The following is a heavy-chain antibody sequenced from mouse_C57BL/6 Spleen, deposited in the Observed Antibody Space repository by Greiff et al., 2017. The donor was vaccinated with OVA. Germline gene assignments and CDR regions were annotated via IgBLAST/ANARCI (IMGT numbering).Heavy chain of an antibody. J-gene: IGHJ4*01. CDR2: IYPRSGNT. D-gene: IGHD1-1*01. V-gene: IGHV1-81*01. CDR3: ATTKALITTVPYAMDY. CDR1: GYTFTSYG. Sequence: QVHVKQSGAELARPGASVKLSCKASGYTFTSYGISWVKQRTGQGLEWIGEIYPRSGNTYYNEKFKGKATLTADKSSSTAYMELRSLTSEDSAVYFCATTKALITTVPYAMDYWGQGTSVTVSS.